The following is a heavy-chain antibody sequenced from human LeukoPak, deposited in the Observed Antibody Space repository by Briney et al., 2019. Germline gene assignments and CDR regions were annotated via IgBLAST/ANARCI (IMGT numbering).Heavy chain of an antibody. D-gene: IGHD3-10*01. CDR1: SGSINGHY. CDR3: ARVGRGGSGSYYNSAFDY. CDR2: IYTSGST. V-gene: IGHV4-4*07. J-gene: IGHJ4*02. Sequence: SETLSLTCTVSSGSINGHYWSWIRQPAGKGMEWIGRIYTSGSTNYNPALKSRVTMSIDTSKNQFSLKLASVTAADTAVYYCARVGRGGSGSYYNSAFDYWGQGTLVTVSS.